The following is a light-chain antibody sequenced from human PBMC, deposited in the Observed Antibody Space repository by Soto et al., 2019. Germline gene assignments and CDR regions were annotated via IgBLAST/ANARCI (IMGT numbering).Light chain of an antibody. CDR1: SSDVGGYDY. CDR2: EVS. CDR3: NSYTSGTTLV. Sequence: QSALTQPASVSGSPGQSITISCTGTSSDVGGYDYVSWYQHHPGKAPKLMIYEVSKRPSGVSNRFSGSKSGNTASLTISGLQAEDEADYYCNSYTSGTTLVFGGGTKVTVL. V-gene: IGLV2-14*01. J-gene: IGLJ2*01.